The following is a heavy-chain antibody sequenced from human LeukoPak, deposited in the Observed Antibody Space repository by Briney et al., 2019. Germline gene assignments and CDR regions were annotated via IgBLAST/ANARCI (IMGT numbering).Heavy chain of an antibody. CDR3: ARRRRDCSSTSCYFWFDP. CDR2: ISAYNGNT. V-gene: IGHV1-18*04. Sequence: ASVKVSCKASGYTFTSYGISWVRQAPGQGLEWMGWISAYNGNTNYAQKLQGRVTMTTDTSTSTAYMELRSLRSGDTAVYYCARRRRDCSSTSCYFWFDPWGQGTLVTVSS. J-gene: IGHJ5*02. CDR1: GYTFTSYG. D-gene: IGHD2-2*01.